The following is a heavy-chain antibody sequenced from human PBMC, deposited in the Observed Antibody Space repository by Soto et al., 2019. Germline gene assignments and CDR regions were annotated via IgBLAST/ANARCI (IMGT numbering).Heavy chain of an antibody. CDR1: GFTFSSYG. CDR3: AKDPLSGYESY. CDR2: ISYDGSNK. D-gene: IGHD5-12*01. V-gene: IGHV3-30*18. Sequence: SLRLSCAASGFTFSSYGMHWVRQAPGKGLEWVAVISYDGSNKYYADSVKGRFTISRDNSKNTLYLQMNSLRAEDTAVYYCAKDPLSGYESYWGQGTPVTVSS. J-gene: IGHJ4*02.